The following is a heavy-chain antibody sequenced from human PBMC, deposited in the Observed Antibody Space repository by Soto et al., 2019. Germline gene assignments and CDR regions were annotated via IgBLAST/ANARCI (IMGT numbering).Heavy chain of an antibody. CDR1: GYTFTSYD. Sequence: QVQLVQSGAEVKKPGASVKVSCKASGYTFTSYDINWVRQATGQGLEWMGWMNPNSVNTGYAQKFQGRVTMTRNTSISTAYMQLSSLRSEDTAVYYCARSPPPSLSDYGMDVWGQGTTVTVSS. CDR2: MNPNSVNT. CDR3: ARSPPPSLSDYGMDV. V-gene: IGHV1-8*01. J-gene: IGHJ6*02.